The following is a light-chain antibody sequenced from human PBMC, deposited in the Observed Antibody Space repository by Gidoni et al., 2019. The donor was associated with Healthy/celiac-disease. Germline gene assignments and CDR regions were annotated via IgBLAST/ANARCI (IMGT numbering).Light chain of an antibody. CDR3: QQYYTTPL. CDR1: QVVLHSSNNKNY. V-gene: IGKV4-1*01. CDR2: WAS. Sequence: DIVMIQSPDSLAVSLGERATINCKSSQVVLHSSNNKNYLAWYQQKPGQPPKLLIYWASTRESGVPDRFSGSGSGTDFTLTISSLQAEDVAVYYCQQYYTTPLFGGXTKVEIK. J-gene: IGKJ4*01.